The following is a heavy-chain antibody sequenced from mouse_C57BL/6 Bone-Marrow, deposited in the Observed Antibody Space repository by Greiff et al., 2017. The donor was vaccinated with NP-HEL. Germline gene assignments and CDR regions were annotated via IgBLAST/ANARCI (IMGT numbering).Heavy chain of an antibody. Sequence: EVKLVESGGGLVQPGGSLKLSCAASGFTFSDYYMYWVRQTPEKRLEWVAYISNGGGSTYYPDTVKGRFTISRDNAKNTLYLQMSRLKSEDTAMDYCARPELRKGFAYWGQGTLVTVSA. D-gene: IGHD4-1*01. CDR3: ARPELRKGFAY. J-gene: IGHJ3*01. V-gene: IGHV5-12*01. CDR2: ISNGGGST. CDR1: GFTFSDYY.